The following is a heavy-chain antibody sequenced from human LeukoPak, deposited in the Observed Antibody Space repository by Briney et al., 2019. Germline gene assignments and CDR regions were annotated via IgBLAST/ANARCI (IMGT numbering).Heavy chain of an antibody. V-gene: IGHV4-59*01. J-gene: IGHJ4*02. CDR3: AGTGLYFDY. CDR2: IYCGGST. CDR1: GASISSYY. Sequence: TPSETLSLTCTVSGASISSYYWSWIRQSPGKGLEWIGYIYCGGSTNYNPSLKSRVTISLDTSKKQFSLELTSVTAADTALYYCAGTGLYFDYWGQGSLVSVSS. D-gene: IGHD7-27*01.